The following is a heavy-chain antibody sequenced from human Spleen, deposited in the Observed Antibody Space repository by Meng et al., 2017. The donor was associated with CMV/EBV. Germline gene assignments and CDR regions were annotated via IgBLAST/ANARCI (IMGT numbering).Heavy chain of an antibody. CDR1: GFTVSTYA. V-gene: IGHV3-30-3*01. J-gene: IGHJ4*02. CDR2: ISYDGSNK. CDR3: AKGRKDGTYHY. D-gene: IGHD5-24*01. Sequence: SCAASGFTVSTYAMHWGRQTPGKGLEGVAVISYDGSNKYYADSVKGRFTISRDNSKNTVFLQMSGLRVDDTATYFCAKGRKDGTYHYWGQGTLVTVSS.